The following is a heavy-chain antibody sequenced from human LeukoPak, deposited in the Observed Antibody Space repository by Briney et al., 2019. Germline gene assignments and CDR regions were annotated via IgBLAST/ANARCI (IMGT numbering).Heavy chain of an antibody. J-gene: IGHJ5*01. V-gene: IGHV3-66*01. D-gene: IGHD3-16*02. Sequence: GGSLRLSCAASGFTVSSNYMSWVRQAPGKGLEWVSVIYSGGSTYYADSVKGRFTISRDNSKNTLYLQMNSLRAEDTAVYYCATNYDYVRGSYRSPLFDYWGQGTLVTVSS. CDR1: GFTVSSNY. CDR3: ATNYDYVRGSYRSPLFDY. CDR2: IYSGGST.